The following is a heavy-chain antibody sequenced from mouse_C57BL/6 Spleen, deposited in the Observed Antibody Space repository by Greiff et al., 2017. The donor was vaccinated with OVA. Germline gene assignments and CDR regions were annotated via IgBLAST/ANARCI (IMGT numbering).Heavy chain of an antibody. CDR2: INPSSGYT. D-gene: IGHD1-1*01. CDR3: AIVSSRSYGWYVDD. J-gene: IGHJ1*03. CDR1: GYTFTSYT. V-gene: IGHV1-4*01. Sequence: QVQLQQSGAELARPGASVKMSCKASGYTFTSYTMHWVKQRPGQGLEWIGYINPSSGYTKYNQKFKDKATLTADKSSSTAYMQLSSLTSEDSAYYYSAIVSSRSYGWYVDDWGTGTTVTVSS.